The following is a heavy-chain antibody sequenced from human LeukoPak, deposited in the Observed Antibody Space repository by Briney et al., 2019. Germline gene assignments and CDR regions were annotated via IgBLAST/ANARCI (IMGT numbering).Heavy chain of an antibody. CDR2: IYHSGST. V-gene: IGHV4-38-2*02. CDR1: GYSISSGYY. Sequence: SETLSLTCTVSGYSISSGYYWGWIRQPPGKGLEWIGSIYHSGSTYYNPSLKSRVTISVDTSKNQFSLKLSSVTAADTAVYYCARETATNWFDPWGQGTLVTVSS. D-gene: IGHD2-21*02. J-gene: IGHJ5*02. CDR3: ARETATNWFDP.